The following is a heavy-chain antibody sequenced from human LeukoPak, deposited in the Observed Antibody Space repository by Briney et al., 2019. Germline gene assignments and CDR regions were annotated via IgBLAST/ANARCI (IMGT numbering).Heavy chain of an antibody. J-gene: IGHJ4*02. Sequence: GGSLRLSCAASGFTLSRHWMSWVRQAPGKGLEWVANIKTDGSDKYYVDSVKGRFTISRDNAKNSLYLQMNSLRAEDTAVYHCARDGGGFDLWGQGTLVTVSS. CDR1: GFTLSRHW. CDR3: ARDGGGFDL. CDR2: IKTDGSDK. D-gene: IGHD3-16*01. V-gene: IGHV3-7*01.